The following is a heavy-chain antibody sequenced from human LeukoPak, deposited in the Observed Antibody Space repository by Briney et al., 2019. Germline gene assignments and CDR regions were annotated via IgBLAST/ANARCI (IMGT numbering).Heavy chain of an antibody. D-gene: IGHD5-18*01. CDR1: GFTFSSYA. CDR3: ARERLGLQLWSYFDY. CDR2: ISYDGSNK. Sequence: GGSLRLSCAASGFTFSSYAMHWVRQAPGKGLEWVAVISYDGSNKYYADSVKGRFTISRDNSMNTLYLQMNSLRAEDTAVYYCARERLGLQLWSYFDYWGQGTLVTVSS. J-gene: IGHJ4*02. V-gene: IGHV3-30-3*01.